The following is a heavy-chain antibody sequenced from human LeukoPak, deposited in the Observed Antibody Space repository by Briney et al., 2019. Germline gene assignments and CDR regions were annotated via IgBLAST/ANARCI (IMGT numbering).Heavy chain of an antibody. V-gene: IGHV4-59*12. D-gene: IGHD3-10*01. J-gene: IGHJ4*02. CDR1: GGSISSYY. Sequence: SETLSLTCTVSGGSISSYYWSWIRQPPGKGLEWIGYIYYSGSTNYNPSLKSRVTISVDTSKNQFSLKLSSVTAADTAVYYCARGARYGSGSPSEIHFDYWGQGTLVTVSS. CDR3: ARGARYGSGSPSEIHFDY. CDR2: IYYSGST.